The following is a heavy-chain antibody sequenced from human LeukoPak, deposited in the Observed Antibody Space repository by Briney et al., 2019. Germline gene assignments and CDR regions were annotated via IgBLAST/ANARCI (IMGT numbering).Heavy chain of an antibody. CDR2: IIPIFGTA. CDR1: GYNFISYY. V-gene: IGHV1-69*05. CDR3: ARDTRRDGKYFDY. D-gene: IGHD5-24*01. Sequence: GASVKVSCKASGYNFISYYMHWVRQAPGQGLEWMGGIIPIFGTANYAQKFQGRVTITTDESTSTAYMELSSLRSEDTAVYYCARDTRRDGKYFDYWGQGTLVTVSS. J-gene: IGHJ4*02.